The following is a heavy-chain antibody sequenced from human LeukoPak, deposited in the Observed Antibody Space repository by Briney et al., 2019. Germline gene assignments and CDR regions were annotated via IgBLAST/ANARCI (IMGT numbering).Heavy chain of an antibody. Sequence: GGSLRLSCAASGFTFSNSAMSWVRQAPGKGLEWVSAISGSGTNTFYADSVKGRFTISRDNSKNTLYLQMNSLRAEDTAVYYCAKRGLVGSSGFKNNWFDPWGQGTLVTVSS. V-gene: IGHV3-23*01. CDR2: ISGSGTNT. J-gene: IGHJ5*02. CDR3: AKRGLVGSSGFKNNWFDP. D-gene: IGHD3-22*01. CDR1: GFTFSNSA.